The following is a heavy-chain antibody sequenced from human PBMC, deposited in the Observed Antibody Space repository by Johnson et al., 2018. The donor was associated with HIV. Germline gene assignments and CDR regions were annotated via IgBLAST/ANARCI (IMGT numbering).Heavy chain of an antibody. J-gene: IGHJ3*02. CDR3: ARGGVVHDAVDM. Sequence: QVQLVESGGGVVQPGRSLRLSCAASGFTFSSYAMHWVRQAPAKGLEWVAVISYDGSNKYYADSVKGRFTISRDNSKNTLYLQLSSLRTEDTAVFYCARGGVVHDAVDMWGQGTMVTVSS. CDR2: ISYDGSNK. CDR1: GFTFSSYA. D-gene: IGHD2-2*01. V-gene: IGHV3-30*04.